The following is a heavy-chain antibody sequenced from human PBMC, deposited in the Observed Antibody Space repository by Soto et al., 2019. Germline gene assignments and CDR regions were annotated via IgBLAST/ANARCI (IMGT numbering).Heavy chain of an antibody. CDR3: ARRIYGDPPYYYYYMDV. CDR2: MNPNSGNT. J-gene: IGHJ6*03. Sequence: GASVKVSCKASGYTFTSYDINWVRQATGQGLEWMGWMNPNSGNTGYAQKFQGRVTMTRNTSISTAYMELSSLRPEDTAVYYCARRIYGDPPYYYYYMDVWGKGTTVTVSS. V-gene: IGHV1-8*01. D-gene: IGHD4-17*01. CDR1: GYTFTSYD.